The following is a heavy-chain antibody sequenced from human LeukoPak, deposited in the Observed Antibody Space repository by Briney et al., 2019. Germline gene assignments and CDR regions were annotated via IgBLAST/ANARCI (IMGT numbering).Heavy chain of an antibody. CDR3: ARMYSSVIDY. V-gene: IGHV4-30-2*01. CDR1: GGSISSGGYS. D-gene: IGHD5-18*01. J-gene: IGHJ4*02. Sequence: SETLSLTRAVSGGSISSGGYSWSWIRQPPGKGLEWIGYIYHSGSTYYNPSLKSRVTISVDRSKNQFSLKLSSVTAADTAVYYCARMYSSVIDYWGQGTLVTVSS. CDR2: IYHSGST.